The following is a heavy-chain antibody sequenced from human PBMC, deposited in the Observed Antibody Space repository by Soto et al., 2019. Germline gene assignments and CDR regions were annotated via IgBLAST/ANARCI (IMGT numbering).Heavy chain of an antibody. V-gene: IGHV3-13*01. CDR1: GFTFSNYD. CDR3: ARELHGGSYGMDV. Sequence: EVPVVESGGGLVQPGGSLRLSSAASGFTFSNYDMHWVRQVTGKGLEWVSGITTAGDTYYPDSVKGRFTISREKAKNSLYLQMNSLSAGDTAVYYCARELHGGSYGMDVWGQGTTVTVSS. CDR2: ITTAGDT. J-gene: IGHJ6*02.